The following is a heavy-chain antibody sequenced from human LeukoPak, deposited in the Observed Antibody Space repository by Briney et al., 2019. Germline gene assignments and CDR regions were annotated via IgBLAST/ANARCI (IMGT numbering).Heavy chain of an antibody. CDR2: INPSGGST. CDR1: GYTFTSYY. CDR3: ALYCSSTSCYSSGWNYFDY. Sequence: ASVKVSCKASGYTFTSYYMHWVRQAPGQGLEWMGIINPSGGSTSYAQKFQGRVTMTRDTSTSTVYMELSSLRSEDTAVYYCALYCSSTSCYSSGWNYFDYWGQGTLATVSS. D-gene: IGHD2-2*01. J-gene: IGHJ4*02. V-gene: IGHV1-46*03.